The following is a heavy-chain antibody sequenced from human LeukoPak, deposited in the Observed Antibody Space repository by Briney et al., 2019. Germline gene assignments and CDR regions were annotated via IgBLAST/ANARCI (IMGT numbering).Heavy chain of an antibody. J-gene: IGHJ3*02. CDR2: ISSSSSYI. CDR3: ARDLLDSTAFDI. Sequence: PGGSLRLSCAASGFTFSSYSMNWVRQAPWKGLEWVSSISSSSSYIYYADSVKGRFTISRDNAKNSLYLQMNSLRAEDTAVYYCARDLLDSTAFDIWGQGTMVTVSS. V-gene: IGHV3-21*01. D-gene: IGHD2/OR15-2a*01. CDR1: GFTFSSYS.